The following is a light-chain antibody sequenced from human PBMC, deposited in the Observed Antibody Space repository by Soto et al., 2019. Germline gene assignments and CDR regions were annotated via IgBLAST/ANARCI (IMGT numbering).Light chain of an antibody. Sequence: EIVLTQAPATLSLSPGEGATLSCRASQIVSSYLAWYQQKPGQAPRALIYDASNRATGIPARFSGSGSGTDFTLTISSLEPEDFAVYYCQQRSNWPPVFGPGTKVDI. CDR1: QIVSSY. CDR2: DAS. V-gene: IGKV3-11*01. J-gene: IGKJ3*01. CDR3: QQRSNWPPV.